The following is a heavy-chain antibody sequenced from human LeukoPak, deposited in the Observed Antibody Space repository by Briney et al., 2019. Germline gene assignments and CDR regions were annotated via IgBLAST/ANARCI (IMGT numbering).Heavy chain of an antibody. V-gene: IGHV3-11*05. CDR3: ARDPYCSGGSCYSPSS. CDR1: GFTFSDYY. J-gene: IGHJ5*02. Sequence: GGSLRLSCAASGFTFSDYYMSWIRQAPGKWLEWVSFISSISSYTNYADSVKGRFTISRDNAKNSLYLQMNSLRAEDTAVYYCARDPYCSGGSCYSPSSWGQGTLVTVSS. CDR2: ISSISSYT. D-gene: IGHD2-15*01.